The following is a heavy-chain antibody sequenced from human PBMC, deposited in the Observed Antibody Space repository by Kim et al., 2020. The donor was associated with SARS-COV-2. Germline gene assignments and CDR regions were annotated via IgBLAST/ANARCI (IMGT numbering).Heavy chain of an antibody. CDR2: NGDT. CDR3: ARGAPLNY. Sequence: NGDTKDSQKFQGRVTISRDTSASTAYMDRSSLTSEDTAVYYCARGAPLNYWGQGTLVTVSS. J-gene: IGHJ4*02. V-gene: IGHV1-3*01.